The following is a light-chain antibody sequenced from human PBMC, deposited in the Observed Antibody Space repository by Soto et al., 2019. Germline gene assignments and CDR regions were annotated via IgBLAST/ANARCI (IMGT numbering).Light chain of an antibody. J-gene: IGLJ1*01. V-gene: IGLV1-40*01. Sequence: QPVLTQPPSVSGAPGQRVTISCTGSSSNIGAGHDVHWYQQLPGTAPKLLIYGNGNRPSGVPERFSGSKSGTSASLAITGLHAEDEADYYCQSYDSSLSGSEVFGTGTKVTVL. CDR2: GNG. CDR1: SSNIGAGHD. CDR3: QSYDSSLSGSEV.